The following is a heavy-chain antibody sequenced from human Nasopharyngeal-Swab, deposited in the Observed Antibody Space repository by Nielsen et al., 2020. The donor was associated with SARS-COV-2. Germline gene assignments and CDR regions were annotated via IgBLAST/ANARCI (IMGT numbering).Heavy chain of an antibody. CDR3: AKANVLFWFGQFKNDGFDI. V-gene: IGHV3-30*18. CDR2: ISYEGSKK. Sequence: GASLKISCTASGFSLNNYGMHWVRQAPGKGLEWVAVISYEGSKKFYAESVEGRFTISRDYSKSTLYLQMDSLRTEDTAMYYCAKANVLFWFGQFKNDGFDIWGQGTMVAVSS. CDR1: GFSLNNYG. J-gene: IGHJ3*02. D-gene: IGHD3-10*01.